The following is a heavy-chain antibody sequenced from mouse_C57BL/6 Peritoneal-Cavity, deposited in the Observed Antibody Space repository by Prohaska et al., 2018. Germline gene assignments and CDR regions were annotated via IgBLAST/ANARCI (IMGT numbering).Heavy chain of an antibody. Sequence: QVQLQQLGAELVMPGASVKLSCKASGYTFTSYWMHWVKQRPGQGLEWIGEIDPSDSYTNYNQKFKGKATLTVDKSASTAYMQRSSRTSKDSAVYYCARGGEYGKPYWYFDVWGTGTTVTVSS. CDR2: IDPSDSYT. D-gene: IGHD2-10*02. V-gene: IGHV1-69*01. J-gene: IGHJ1*03. CDR3: ARGGEYGKPYWYFDV. CDR1: GYTFTSYW.